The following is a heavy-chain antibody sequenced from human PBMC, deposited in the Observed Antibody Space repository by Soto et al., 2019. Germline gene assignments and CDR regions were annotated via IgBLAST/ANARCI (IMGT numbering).Heavy chain of an antibody. D-gene: IGHD3-10*01. CDR3: ARGHSWYFYGSGSYPY. J-gene: IGHJ4*02. CDR2: MNPNSGNT. CDR1: GYTFTNYD. V-gene: IGHV1-8*01. Sequence: QVQLVQSGAEVKKPGASVKVSCKASGYTFTNYDINWVRQAPGQGLEWMGWMNPNSGNTGYAQKFQGRVTMTRNTSMTTAYMEVSSLKSEDMAVYYCARGHSWYFYGSGSYPYWGQGTLVIVSS.